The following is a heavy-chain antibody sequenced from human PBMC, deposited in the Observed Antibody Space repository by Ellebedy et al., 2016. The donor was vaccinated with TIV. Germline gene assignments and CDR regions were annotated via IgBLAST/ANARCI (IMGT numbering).Heavy chain of an antibody. CDR1: GYTFTSYY. V-gene: IGHV1-46*01. CDR2: IDPSGGSP. D-gene: IGHD1-26*01. CDR3: ARDRIVGSSSPYYNGMDV. J-gene: IGHJ6*02. Sequence: AASVKVSCMASGYTFTSYYMHWLRQAPGQWPEWMGVIDPSGGSPQYAQKFQGRGTMTRDTSTSTVYMELRSLRSDDTAVYYCARDRIVGSSSPYYNGMDVWGQGTTVTVSS.